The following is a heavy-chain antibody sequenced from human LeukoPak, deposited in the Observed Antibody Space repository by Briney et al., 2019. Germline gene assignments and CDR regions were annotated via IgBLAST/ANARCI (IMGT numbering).Heavy chain of an antibody. CDR2: IIPIVGTA. V-gene: IGHV1-69*13. CDR1: GGTFSSYA. J-gene: IGHJ5*02. D-gene: IGHD4-17*01. Sequence: ASVKVSCKASGGTFSSYAISWVRQAPGQGLEWMGGIIPIVGTANYAQKFQGRVTITADESTSTAYMELSSLRSEDTAVYYCARVRYTVTTTDVRFDPWGQGTLVTVSS. CDR3: ARVRYTVTTTDVRFDP.